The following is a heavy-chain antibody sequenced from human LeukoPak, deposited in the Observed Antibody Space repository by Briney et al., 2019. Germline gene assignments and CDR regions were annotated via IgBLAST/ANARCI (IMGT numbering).Heavy chain of an antibody. CDR1: GFIFSDYA. J-gene: IGHJ5*02. Sequence: GGSLRLSCAASGFIFSDYAMSWVRQAPGKGLEWVSTISSSGGSTYHADSVKGRFTISRDNSKNSLYLQMNSLRAEDTAVYYCAKDGGYSRGWYDWFDPWGQGTLVTVSS. V-gene: IGHV3-23*01. CDR3: AKDGGYSRGWYDWFDP. CDR2: ISSSGGST. D-gene: IGHD6-19*01.